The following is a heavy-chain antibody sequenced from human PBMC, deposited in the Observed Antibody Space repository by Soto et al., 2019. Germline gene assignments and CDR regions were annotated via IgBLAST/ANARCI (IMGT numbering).Heavy chain of an antibody. CDR2: IKQDGSEK. CDR1: GFTFSSYW. V-gene: IGHV3-7*01. CDR3: ASIAAAGKVSVFDY. Sequence: GGSLRLSCAASGFTFSSYWMSWVRQAPGKGLEWVANIKQDGSEKYYVDSVKGRFTISRDNAKNSLYLQMNSLRAEDTAVYYCASIAAAGKVSVFDYWGQGTLVTVSS. J-gene: IGHJ4*02. D-gene: IGHD6-13*01.